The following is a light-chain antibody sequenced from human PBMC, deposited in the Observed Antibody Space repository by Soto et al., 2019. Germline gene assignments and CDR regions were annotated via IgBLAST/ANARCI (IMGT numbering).Light chain of an antibody. CDR3: QHYVTSSIT. J-gene: IGKJ5*01. Sequence: EIVMPQSPATLSVSPGERATLSCRASQSVTSTSLAWYQQKPGQAPRLLMYGAPSRATGTPDRISGGGSGTDFTLTISRLEPEDFAVYYCQHYVTSSITFGQGTRLEIK. CDR1: QSVTSTS. V-gene: IGKV3-20*01. CDR2: GAP.